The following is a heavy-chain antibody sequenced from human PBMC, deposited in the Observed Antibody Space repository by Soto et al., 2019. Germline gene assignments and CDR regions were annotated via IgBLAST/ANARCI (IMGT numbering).Heavy chain of an antibody. J-gene: IGHJ2*01. D-gene: IGHD3-22*01. Sequence: QVQLVESGGGVVQPGRSLRLSCAASGFTFSTYDMHWVRQAPGKGPEWVAVISYDGKDKYYADSVKGRFTISRDNSKNTLYVQMNSLRAEDTAVYYCARNSSGRHFDLWGRGTLVTVSS. CDR1: GFTFSTYD. V-gene: IGHV3-30*04. CDR2: ISYDGKDK. CDR3: ARNSSGRHFDL.